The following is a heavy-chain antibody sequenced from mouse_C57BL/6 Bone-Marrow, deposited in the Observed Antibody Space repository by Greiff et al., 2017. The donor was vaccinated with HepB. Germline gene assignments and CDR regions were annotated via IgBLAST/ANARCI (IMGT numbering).Heavy chain of an antibody. CDR3: AIPGGSWFAY. CDR1: GYTFTSYW. Sequence: VKLQQPGAELVMPGASVKLSCKASGYTFTSYWMHWVKQRPGQGLEWIGEIDPSDSYTNYNQKFKGKSTLTVDKSSSTAYMQLSSLTSEDSAVYYCAIPGGSWFAYWGQGTLVTVSA. V-gene: IGHV1-69*01. CDR2: IDPSDSYT. J-gene: IGHJ3*01.